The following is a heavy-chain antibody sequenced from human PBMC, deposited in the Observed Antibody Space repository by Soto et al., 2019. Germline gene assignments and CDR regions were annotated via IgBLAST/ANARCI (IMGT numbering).Heavy chain of an antibody. CDR2: ISAYNGNT. J-gene: IGHJ4*02. Sequence: ASLKVSCKASGYTFAIYAISWMLRAPGQGLEWMGWISAYNGNTNYAQKLQGRVTMTTDTSTSTAYMELRSLRSDDTAVYYCARDPPPPDYWGQGTLVTVS. CDR1: GYTFAIYA. V-gene: IGHV1-18*01. CDR3: ARDPPPPDY.